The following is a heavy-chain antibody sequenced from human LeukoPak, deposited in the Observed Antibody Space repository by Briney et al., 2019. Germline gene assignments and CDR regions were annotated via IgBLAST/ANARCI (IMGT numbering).Heavy chain of an antibody. CDR2: INPNSGGT. V-gene: IGHV1-2*02. CDR1: GYTFTGYY. CDR3: ARDPGVAHAFDP. D-gene: IGHD3-3*01. J-gene: IGHJ5*02. Sequence: ASVKVSCKASGYTFTGYYMHWVRQAPGQGLEWMGWINPNSGGTNYAQKFQGRVTMTSDTSISTAYMELSRLRSDDTAVYYCARDPGVAHAFDPWGQGTLVTVSS.